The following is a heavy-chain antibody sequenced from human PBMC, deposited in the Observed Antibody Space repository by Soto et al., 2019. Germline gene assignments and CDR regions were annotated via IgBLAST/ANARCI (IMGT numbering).Heavy chain of an antibody. Sequence: PSETLSLTCAVYGGSFSGYYWTWIRQHPGKGLKWIGYIYYSGSTYYNPSLKSRVTISVDRSKNRFSLKLNSVTAADTAVYYCARATTVTTTFDYWGQGALVTVSS. CDR3: ARATTVTTTFDY. D-gene: IGHD4-17*01. J-gene: IGHJ4*02. CDR1: GGSFSGYY. CDR2: IYYSGST. V-gene: IGHV4-34*01.